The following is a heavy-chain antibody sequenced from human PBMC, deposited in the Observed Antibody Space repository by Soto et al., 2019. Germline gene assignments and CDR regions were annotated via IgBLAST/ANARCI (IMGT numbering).Heavy chain of an antibody. CDR1: GFTFDDYA. D-gene: IGHD3-22*01. J-gene: IGHJ3*02. Sequence: GGSLRLSCAASGFTFDDYAMHWVRQAPGKGLEWVSGISWNSGSIGYADSVKGRFTISRDNAKNSLYLQMNSLRAEDTALYYCAKDSSFDYYDSSGNDAFDIWGQGTMVTVSS. CDR3: AKDSSFDYYDSSGNDAFDI. V-gene: IGHV3-9*01. CDR2: ISWNSGSI.